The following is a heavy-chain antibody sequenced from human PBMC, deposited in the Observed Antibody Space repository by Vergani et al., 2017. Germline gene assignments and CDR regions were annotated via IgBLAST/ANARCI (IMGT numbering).Heavy chain of an antibody. J-gene: IGHJ3*02. CDR2: IKQDGSEK. V-gene: IGHV3-7*03. CDR3: AKDGVIAVLDAFDI. D-gene: IGHD6-19*01. CDR1: GFTFSSYW. Sequence: EVQLVESGGGLVKPGGSLRLSCAASGFTFSSYWMSWVRQAPGKGLEWVANIKQDGSEKYYVDCVKGRFTISRDNAKNSLYLQMNSLRAEDTAVYYCAKDGVIAVLDAFDIWGQGTMVTVSS.